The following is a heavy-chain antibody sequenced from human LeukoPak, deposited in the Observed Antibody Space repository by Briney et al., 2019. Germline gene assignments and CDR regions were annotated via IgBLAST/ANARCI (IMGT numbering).Heavy chain of an antibody. CDR1: GGSINNGSYY. CDR2: IYYRGDT. V-gene: IGHV4-39*01. D-gene: IGHD1-1*01. J-gene: IGHJ4*02. Sequence: PSETLSLTCTVSGGSINNGSYYWGWIRQPPEKGLEWIGTIYYRGDTYFNPSLKSRVTISVDTSKNQFSLKLSSVTAADTAMYYCARLEYNWNDLVGRDFDCWGQGTLVTVSS. CDR3: ARLEYNWNDLVGRDFDC.